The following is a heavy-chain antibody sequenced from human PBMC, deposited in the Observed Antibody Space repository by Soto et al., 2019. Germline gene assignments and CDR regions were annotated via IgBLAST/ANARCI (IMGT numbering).Heavy chain of an antibody. CDR2: IWYDGSNK. V-gene: IGHV3-33*01. Sequence: GGSLRLSCAASGFTFSSYGMHWVRQAPGKGLEWVAVIWYDGSNKYYADSVKGRFTISRDNSKNTLYLQMNSLRAEDTAGYYCARGSFQRFLEWSVKFDYWGQGTLVTVSS. J-gene: IGHJ4*02. CDR3: ARGSFQRFLEWSVKFDY. D-gene: IGHD3-3*01. CDR1: GFTFSSYG.